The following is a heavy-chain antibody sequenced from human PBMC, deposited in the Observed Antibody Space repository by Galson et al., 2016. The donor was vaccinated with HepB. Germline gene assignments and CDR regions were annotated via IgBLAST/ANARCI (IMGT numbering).Heavy chain of an antibody. CDR2: IWLDGTNK. Sequence: SLRLSCAASGFTFSSYVMHWVRQAPGKGLEWVAVIWLDGTNKYYAHSVKGRFTISRDDSKNTLYLQMTSLRAEDTAVYYCAREGGSDYFDTSGYYVDYWGQGTLVTVSS. J-gene: IGHJ4*02. CDR3: AREGGSDYFDTSGYYVDY. V-gene: IGHV3-33*01. CDR1: GFTFSSYV. D-gene: IGHD3-22*01.